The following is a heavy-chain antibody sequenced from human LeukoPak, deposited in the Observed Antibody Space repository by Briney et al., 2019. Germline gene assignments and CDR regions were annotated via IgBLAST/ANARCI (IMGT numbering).Heavy chain of an antibody. CDR2: IHYSGRT. J-gene: IGHJ4*02. CDR1: GGSISGFY. V-gene: IGHV4-59*08. CDR3: AHDYGDYFDN. Sequence: SETLSLTCTVSGGSISGFYWSWILQSPGKGLEWIGYIHYSGRTNYNPSLKSRLTLSVDTSKNQFSLKLSSVTAADTAMYYCAHDYGDYFDNWGQGTPVTVSS. D-gene: IGHD4-17*01.